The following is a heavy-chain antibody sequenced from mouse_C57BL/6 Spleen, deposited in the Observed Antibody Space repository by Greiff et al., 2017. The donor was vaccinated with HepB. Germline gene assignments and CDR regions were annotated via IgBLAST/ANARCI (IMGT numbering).Heavy chain of an antibody. V-gene: IGHV5-4*03. J-gene: IGHJ2*01. CDR1: GFTFSSYA. Sequence: EVKLVESGGGLVKPGGSLKLSCAASGFTFSSYAMSWVRQTPEKRLEWVATISDGGSYTYYPDNVKGRFTISRDNAKNTLYLQMSHLKSEDTAMYYCARGRSNYFDYWGQGTTLTVSS. CDR2: ISDGGSYT. CDR3: ARGRSNYFDY.